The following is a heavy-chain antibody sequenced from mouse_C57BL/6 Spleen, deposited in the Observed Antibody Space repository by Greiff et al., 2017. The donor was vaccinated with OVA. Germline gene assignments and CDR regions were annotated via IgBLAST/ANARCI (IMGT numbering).Heavy chain of an antibody. CDR3: ARREGYYYGSTDYAMDY. D-gene: IGHD1-1*01. CDR1: GYAFSSSW. CDR2: IYPGDGDT. V-gene: IGHV1-82*01. J-gene: IGHJ4*01. Sequence: VQGVESGPELVKPGASVKISCKASGYAFSSSWMNWVKQRPGKGLEWIGRIYPGDGDTNYNGKFKGKATLTADKSSSTAYMQLSSLTSEDSAVYFCARREGYYYGSTDYAMDYWGQGTSVTVSS.